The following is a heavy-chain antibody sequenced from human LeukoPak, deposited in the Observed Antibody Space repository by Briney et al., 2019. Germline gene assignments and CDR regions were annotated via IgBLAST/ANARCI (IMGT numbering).Heavy chain of an antibody. CDR3: ARDGGSGWYNY. Sequence: SETLSLTCTVSRDSISGSSYYWGWIRQSPGKGLEWIGSIYYTGSTYYNPSLKSRVTMSVDTSKNQFSLKLNSVTAADTAVYYCARDGGSGWYNYWGQGTLVTVSS. CDR2: IYYTGST. J-gene: IGHJ4*02. D-gene: IGHD6-19*01. V-gene: IGHV4-39*07. CDR1: RDSISGSSYY.